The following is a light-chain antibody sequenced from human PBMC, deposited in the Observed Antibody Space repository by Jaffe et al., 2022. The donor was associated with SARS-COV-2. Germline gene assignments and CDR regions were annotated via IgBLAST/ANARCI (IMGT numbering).Light chain of an antibody. V-gene: IGKV4-1*01. CDR1: QSVLYSSNNKNY. J-gene: IGKJ2*01. Sequence: DIVMTQSPDSLAVSLGERATINCKSSQSVLYSSNNKNYLAWYQQKPGQPPTLLIYWASARESGVPDRFSGSGSGTDFTLTISSLQAEDVAVYYCQQYYGTPYTFGQGTKVEIK. CDR2: WAS. CDR3: QQYYGTPYT.